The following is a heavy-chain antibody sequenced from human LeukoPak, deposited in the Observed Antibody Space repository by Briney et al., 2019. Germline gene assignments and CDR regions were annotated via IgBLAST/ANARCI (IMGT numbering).Heavy chain of an antibody. J-gene: IGHJ6*03. CDR3: ARNPPWSFGSGKGHLNYYYYYMDV. V-gene: IGHV3-7*01. D-gene: IGHD3-10*01. CDR1: GSTFSSYW. CDR2: IKQDGSEK. Sequence: PGGSLRLSCAASGSTFSSYWMSWVRQAPGKGLEWVANIKQDGSEKYYVDSVKGRFTISRDNAKNSLYLQMNSLRAEDTAVYYCARNPPWSFGSGKGHLNYYYYYMDVWGKGTTVTVSS.